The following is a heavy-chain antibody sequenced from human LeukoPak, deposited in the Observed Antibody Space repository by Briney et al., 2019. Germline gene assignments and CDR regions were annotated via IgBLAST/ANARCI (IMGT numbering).Heavy chain of an antibody. J-gene: IGHJ2*01. Sequence: SETLSLTCDVSGDSISSYYWSWIRQPTGKGLEWLGRIYPSGSANYNPSLKSRGTMSVDTSKNQFSLRLSSVTAADTAVYFCARDYNNWYFDLWGRGTLVTVSS. V-gene: IGHV4-4*07. CDR1: GDSISSYY. D-gene: IGHD5-24*01. CDR2: IYPSGSA. CDR3: ARDYNNWYFDL.